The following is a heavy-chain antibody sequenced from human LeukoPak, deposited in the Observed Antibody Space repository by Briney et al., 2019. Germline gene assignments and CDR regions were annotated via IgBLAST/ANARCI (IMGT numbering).Heavy chain of an antibody. CDR2: IHHGGST. D-gene: IGHD3-22*01. CDR3: ARGLAGGYNFDY. Sequence: SETLSLTCAAYGVSFNGYFWSWIRQPPGKGLEWIGEIHHGGSTNQNPSLKTRVTISIDTSKNQFSLNLSSVTAADTAVYYCARGLAGGYNFDYWGQGTLVTVSS. V-gene: IGHV4-34*01. CDR1: GVSFNGYF. J-gene: IGHJ4*02.